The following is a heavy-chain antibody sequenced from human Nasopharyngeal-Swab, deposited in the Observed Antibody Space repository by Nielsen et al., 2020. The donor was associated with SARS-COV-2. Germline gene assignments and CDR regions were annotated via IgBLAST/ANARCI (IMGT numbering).Heavy chain of an antibody. CDR1: GGSISSYY. Sequence: SETLSLTCTVSGGSISSYYWSWIRQPPGKGLEWIGYIYYSGSTNYNPSLKSRVTISVDTSKNQFSLKLSFVTAADTAVYYCARQLDYYDSSGYYLRYFDYWGQGTLVTVSS. J-gene: IGHJ4*02. D-gene: IGHD3-22*01. CDR2: IYYSGST. V-gene: IGHV4-59*08. CDR3: ARQLDYYDSSGYYLRYFDY.